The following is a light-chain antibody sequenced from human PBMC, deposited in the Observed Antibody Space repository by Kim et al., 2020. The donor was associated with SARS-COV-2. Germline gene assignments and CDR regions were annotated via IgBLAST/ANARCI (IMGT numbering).Light chain of an antibody. CDR1: QGISRY. CDR3: QQYYSYPPT. V-gene: IGKV1-8*01. J-gene: IGKJ4*01. Sequence: SKGDRVTISCRGSQGISRYLACYQQKPGKAPKLLISSASTLLSGVLSRFSGSGSGTAFTLTISCLPSEDFATYYCQQYYSYPPTFGGGTKVDIK. CDR2: SAS.